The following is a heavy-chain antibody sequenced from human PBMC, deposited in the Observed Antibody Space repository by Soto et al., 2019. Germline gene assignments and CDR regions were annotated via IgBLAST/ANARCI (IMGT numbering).Heavy chain of an antibody. CDR1: GDSMNSYY. J-gene: IGHJ6*02. V-gene: IGHV4-4*07. CDR2: INTSGST. Sequence: QVQLQESGPGLVKPSETLSLTCKVSGDSMNSYYWTWIRQAAGKGLEWIGRINTSGSTNYNPSLKSRPTMSVDTSKNQFSLKLRSVTAADTAVYYCARGRYYYGSGRDCGMDVWGQGTTVTVSS. D-gene: IGHD3-10*01. CDR3: ARGRYYYGSGRDCGMDV.